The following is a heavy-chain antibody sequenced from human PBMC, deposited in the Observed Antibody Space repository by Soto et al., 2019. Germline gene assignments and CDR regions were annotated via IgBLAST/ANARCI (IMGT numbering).Heavy chain of an antibody. CDR3: VKGFVLIADGMDV. CDR2: ISSNGRIT. D-gene: IGHD2-21*01. Sequence: GRLIRVSCSASEFTFSSNAIHWVRQAPGKGPEYVSGISSNGRITHYAESVKGRFSISRDNSENTVDLQMSSLRVEDTALYYCVKGFVLIADGMDVWGQGTTVTVSS. CDR1: EFTFSSNA. J-gene: IGHJ6*02. V-gene: IGHV3-64D*06.